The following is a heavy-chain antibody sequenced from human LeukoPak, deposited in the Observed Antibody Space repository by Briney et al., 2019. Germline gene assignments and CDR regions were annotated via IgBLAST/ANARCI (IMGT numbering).Heavy chain of an antibody. Sequence: PGGSLRLSCAASGFTFSNYAIYWVRQAPGQGLEWVAVISFDGSNKYYADSVKGRFAISRDNAKNSLYLQMNSLRDEDTAVYYCARASFQRWLQLGGDWGQGTLVTVSS. CDR1: GFTFSNYA. V-gene: IGHV3-30*09. J-gene: IGHJ4*02. CDR3: ARASFQRWLQLGGD. D-gene: IGHD5-24*01. CDR2: ISFDGSNK.